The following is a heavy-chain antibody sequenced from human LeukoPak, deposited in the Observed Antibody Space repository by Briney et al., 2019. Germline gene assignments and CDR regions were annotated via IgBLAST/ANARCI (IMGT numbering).Heavy chain of an antibody. D-gene: IGHD3-22*01. CDR3: ARDSPDYYDSSGYYLDAFDI. CDR1: CYTCTSYG. CDR2: ISAYNGNT. Sequence: ASVKVSCKASCYTCTSYGISWVRQAPGQGLEWMGWISAYNGNTNYAQKLQGRVTMTTDTSTSTAYMELRSLRSDDTAVYYCARDSPDYYDSSGYYLDAFDIWGQGTMVTVSS. J-gene: IGHJ3*02. V-gene: IGHV1-18*01.